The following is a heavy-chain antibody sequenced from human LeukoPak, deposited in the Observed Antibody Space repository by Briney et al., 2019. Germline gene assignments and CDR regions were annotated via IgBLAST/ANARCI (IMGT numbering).Heavy chain of an antibody. CDR3: ARVRWGFSFAFDI. CDR2: IYSAGDT. V-gene: IGHV3-53*01. J-gene: IGHJ3*02. D-gene: IGHD3-10*01. CDR1: GFTFSSYS. Sequence: GGSLRLSCAASGFTFSSYSMTWVRQAPGKGLEWVSVIYSAGDTYYADSVQGRFTISRDNSKNILYLQMNRLRVEDTAVYYCARVRWGFSFAFDIWGQGTKVTVSS.